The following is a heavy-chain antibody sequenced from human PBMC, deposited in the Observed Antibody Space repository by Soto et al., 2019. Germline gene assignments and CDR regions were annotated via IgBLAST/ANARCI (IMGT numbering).Heavy chain of an antibody. Sequence: PSETLSLTCAVYGGSFSGYYWSWIRQPPGKGLEWIGEINLSGRTNYNPSLKSRVTISVDTSKNQFSLKLSSVTAADTAVYYCARGRYLWYSSRWYALDYPGQGTLVTVSS. CDR2: INLSGRT. CDR1: GGSFSGYY. CDR3: ARGRYLWYSSRWYALDY. J-gene: IGHJ4*02. V-gene: IGHV4-34*01. D-gene: IGHD6-13*01.